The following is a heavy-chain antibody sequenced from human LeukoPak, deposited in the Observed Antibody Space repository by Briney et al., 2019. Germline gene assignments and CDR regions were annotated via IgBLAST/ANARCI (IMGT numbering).Heavy chain of an antibody. CDR2: ISNSSSYI. D-gene: IGHD3-9*01. CDR1: GFTFSSYS. V-gene: IGHV3-21*01. Sequence: SGGSLRLSCAASGFTFSSYSMNWVRQAPGKGLEWVSSISNSSSYIYYADSVKGRFTISRDNAKNSLYLQMNSLRAEDTAVYYCARDFPTYYDILTGPPMGVWGKGTTVTVSS. CDR3: ARDFPTYYDILTGPPMGV. J-gene: IGHJ6*03.